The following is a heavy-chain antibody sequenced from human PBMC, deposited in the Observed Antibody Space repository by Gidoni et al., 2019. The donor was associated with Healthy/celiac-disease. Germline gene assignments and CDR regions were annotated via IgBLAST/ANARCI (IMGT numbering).Heavy chain of an antibody. CDR2: IYSGGST. D-gene: IGHD6-13*01. CDR3: ARGIYSSSWDGGVDY. Sequence: EVPLVESGGGLIQPGGSRRLSCAASGFTVSSNYMSWVRQAPGKGLEWVSVIYSGGSTYYADSVKGRFTISRDNSKNTLYLQMNSLRAEDTAVYYCARGIYSSSWDGGVDYWGQGTLVTVSS. V-gene: IGHV3-53*01. J-gene: IGHJ4*02. CDR1: GFTVSSNY.